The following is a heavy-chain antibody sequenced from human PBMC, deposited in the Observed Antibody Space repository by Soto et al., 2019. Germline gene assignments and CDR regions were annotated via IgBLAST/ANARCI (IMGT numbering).Heavy chain of an antibody. CDR2: INPATGAA. J-gene: IGHJ3*02. Sequence: QLHLVQSGAVVKKPGASVTVSCSASGYPVTAYYMHWVRQAPGRGLECMGGINPATGAANYTQTFQGRVTLTRDTSTSTVFMELSGLTSEDRAGFYCARGGGVGVAGSAAFDMWGQGTLVTVSS. CDR1: GYPVTAYY. D-gene: IGHD3-3*01. V-gene: IGHV1-2*02. CDR3: ARGGGVGVAGSAAFDM.